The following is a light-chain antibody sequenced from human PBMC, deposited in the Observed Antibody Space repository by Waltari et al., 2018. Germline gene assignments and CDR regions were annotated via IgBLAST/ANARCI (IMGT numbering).Light chain of an antibody. CDR3: QHYVRLPAT. J-gene: IGKJ1*01. Sequence: EIVLTQSPGTLSLSPGERATLSCRASQSVSRALAWYQQKPGQAPRLLIYGASSRATGISDRFRGSGSGTDFSLTISRLEPEDFAVYYCQHYVRLPATFGQGTKVEIK. CDR2: GAS. CDR1: QSVSRA. V-gene: IGKV3-20*01.